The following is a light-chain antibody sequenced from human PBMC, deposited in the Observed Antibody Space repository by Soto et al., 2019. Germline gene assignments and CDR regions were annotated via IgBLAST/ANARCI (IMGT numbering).Light chain of an antibody. CDR1: QSVSSY. CDR3: QQYGSSSRT. CDR2: GAS. Sequence: EIVLTQSPGTLSLSPGERATLSCRASQSVSSYLAWYQQKPGQAPRLLIYGASSRATRIPDRFSASGSGTDFTLTISRLEPEDFAVYYCQQYGSSSRTFGQGTKVEIK. J-gene: IGKJ1*01. V-gene: IGKV3-20*01.